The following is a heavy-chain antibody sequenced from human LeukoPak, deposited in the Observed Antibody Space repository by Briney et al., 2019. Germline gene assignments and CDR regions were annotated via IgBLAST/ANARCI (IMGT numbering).Heavy chain of an antibody. Sequence: TGGSLRLSCAASGFTFSSYSMNWVRQAPGKGLEWVSSISSSSSYIYYADSVKGRFTISRDNAKNSLYLQMNSLRAEDTAVYYCARDTSGLDGELDAFDIWGQGTMVTVSS. CDR2: ISSSSSYI. V-gene: IGHV3-21*01. D-gene: IGHD1-26*01. CDR3: ARDTSGLDGELDAFDI. J-gene: IGHJ3*02. CDR1: GFTFSSYS.